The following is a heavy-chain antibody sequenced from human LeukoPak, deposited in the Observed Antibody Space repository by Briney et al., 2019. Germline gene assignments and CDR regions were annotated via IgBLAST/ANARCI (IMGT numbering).Heavy chain of an antibody. CDR3: AHIPVFAVVRRGNNWFDP. CDR2: IYWDDDK. D-gene: IGHD2-21*01. Sequence: SGPTLVKPTQTLTLTCTFSGFSLSTSGVGVGWIRHPPGKALECLALIYWDDDKRYSPSLKSRLTITKDTSKNQVVLTMTNMDPVDTATYYCAHIPVFAVVRRGNNWFDPWGQGTPVTVSS. V-gene: IGHV2-5*02. J-gene: IGHJ5*02. CDR1: GFSLSTSGVG.